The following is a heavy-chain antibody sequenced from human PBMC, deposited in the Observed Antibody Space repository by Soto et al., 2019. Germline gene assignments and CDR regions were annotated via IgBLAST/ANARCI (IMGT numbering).Heavy chain of an antibody. J-gene: IGHJ5*02. Sequence: QVQLQESGPGLVKPSQTLSLTCTVSGGSISSGGYYWSWIRQHPGKGLEWIGYIYYSGSTYYNPSLKSRVNISVDTSKNQFSRKLSSVTAADTAVYYCARYETAGTGLNWFDPWGQGTLVTVSS. CDR3: ARYETAGTGLNWFDP. CDR1: GGSISSGGYY. CDR2: IYYSGST. D-gene: IGHD6-13*01. V-gene: IGHV4-31*03.